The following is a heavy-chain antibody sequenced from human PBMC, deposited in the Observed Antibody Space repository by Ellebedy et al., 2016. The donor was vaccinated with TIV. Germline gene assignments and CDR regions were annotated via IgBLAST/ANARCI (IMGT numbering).Heavy chain of an antibody. J-gene: IGHJ4*02. CDR3: ASSGNYGLFDF. V-gene: IGHV3-7*01. D-gene: IGHD4-17*01. CDR1: GFIFANDW. CDR2: IKYDGSEE. Sequence: GESLKISCRASGFIFANDWMSWVRQAPGGGLGWVANIKYDGSEEYYADSVKGRFTISRDNANKLAYLQINGLRAEDTAVYYCASSGNYGLFDFWGQGTLVTVSS.